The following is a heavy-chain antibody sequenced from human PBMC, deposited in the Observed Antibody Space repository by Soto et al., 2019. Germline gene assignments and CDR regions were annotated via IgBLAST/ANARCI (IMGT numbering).Heavy chain of an antibody. CDR2: ISYDGSNQ. D-gene: IGHD1-7*01. J-gene: IGHJ4*02. Sequence: QVQLVESGGGVVQPGRSLRLSCSASGFTFSDFEMYWVRQAPGKGLDWVSFISYDGSNQYYAVSVKGRFTVSRDNSKNTLFLLMNSLRPEDTAVYFCARRTGTAARFDYWGQGTLVTVSS. V-gene: IGHV3-30-3*01. CDR1: GFTFSDFE. CDR3: ARRTGTAARFDY.